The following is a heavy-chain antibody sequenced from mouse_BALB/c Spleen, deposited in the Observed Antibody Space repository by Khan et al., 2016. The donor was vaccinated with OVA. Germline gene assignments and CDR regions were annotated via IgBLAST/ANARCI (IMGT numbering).Heavy chain of an antibody. CDR2: VSTGGHYT. J-gene: IGHJ3*01. CDR3: ARLAYYYGSEGFAY. V-gene: IGHV5-6*01. CDR1: GFTFSTYG. Sequence: EVKLVESGGDLVKPGGSLKLSCAASGFTFSTYGMSWVRQTPDKRLEWVATVSTGGHYTYYPDTVKGRFTISSDNAKKTLYLQMSSLKSEYTVMFYCARLAYYYGSEGFAYWGQGALVTVAA. D-gene: IGHD1-1*01.